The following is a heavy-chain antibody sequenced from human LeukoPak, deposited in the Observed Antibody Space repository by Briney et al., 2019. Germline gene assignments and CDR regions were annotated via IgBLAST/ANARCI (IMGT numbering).Heavy chain of an antibody. V-gene: IGHV3-23*01. Sequence: GGSLRLSCGASGFTFSNYAMSWVRQAPGKGLEWDSGISDSGSTAFYADSVKGRFTSSRDNPKSTLYLQMNSLRAEDTAVYYCAKDIQTWPRFPDYWGQGTLVTVSS. CDR2: ISDSGSTA. D-gene: IGHD5-12*01. CDR1: GFTFSNYA. CDR3: AKDIQTWPRFPDY. J-gene: IGHJ4*02.